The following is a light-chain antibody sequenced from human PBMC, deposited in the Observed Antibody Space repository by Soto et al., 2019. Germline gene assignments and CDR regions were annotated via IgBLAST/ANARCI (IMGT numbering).Light chain of an antibody. V-gene: IGLV2-14*01. CDR3: SSYTRSSTIV. J-gene: IGLJ2*01. CDR2: DVS. Sequence: QSALTQPASVSGSPGQSITISCTGTSSDVGTYNYVSWYQQHPGKAPKVMIYDVSNRPSGVSNRFSGSKSGNTASLTISGLQAEDEADYYCSSYTRSSTIVFGGGTKVTVL. CDR1: SSDVGTYNY.